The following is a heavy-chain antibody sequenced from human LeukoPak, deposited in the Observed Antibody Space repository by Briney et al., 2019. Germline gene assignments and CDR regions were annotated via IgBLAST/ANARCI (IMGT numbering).Heavy chain of an antibody. CDR2: IIPIYGRA. Sequence: ASVKVSCKASGVTFGSYDFTFTSYAISWVRQAPGQGLEWMGGIIPIYGRANYPRKFQGRVSVTADESTRTVTMQLSSLRSEDTAVYYCAGFFYDSSNDAFDIWGQGTVVTVS. CDR3: AGFFYDSSNDAFDI. J-gene: IGHJ3*02. CDR1: GVTFGSYDFTFTSYA. V-gene: IGHV1-69*13. D-gene: IGHD3-22*01.